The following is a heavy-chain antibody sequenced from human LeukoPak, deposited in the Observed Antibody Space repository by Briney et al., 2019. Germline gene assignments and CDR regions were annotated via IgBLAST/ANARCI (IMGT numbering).Heavy chain of an antibody. D-gene: IGHD2-2*01. CDR1: GYTFPRYD. Sequence: ASVKLSCKASGYTFPRYDINWVRQATGQGLEWMGWMNPNSGNTGYAQKFQGRVTITRNTSISTAYMELSSLRSEDTAVYYCARGGYQLLLFYWGQGHLVTVSS. V-gene: IGHV1-8*03. CDR2: MNPNSGNT. J-gene: IGHJ4*02. CDR3: ARGGYQLLLFY.